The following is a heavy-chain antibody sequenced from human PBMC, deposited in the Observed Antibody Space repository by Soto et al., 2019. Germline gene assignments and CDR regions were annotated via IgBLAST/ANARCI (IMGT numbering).Heavy chain of an antibody. CDR1: GGSISSGGYS. D-gene: IGHD2-8*01. CDR3: ARVPLI. Sequence: QLQLQKSGSGLVKPSQTLSLTCAVSGGSISSGGYSWSWIRQPPGKGLEWIGYIYHSGSTYYNPSLKSRVTISVDRSKNQYSLKLSSVTAADTAVYYCARVPLIWGQGPLVTVSS. V-gene: IGHV4-30-2*01. CDR2: IYHSGST. J-gene: IGHJ4*02.